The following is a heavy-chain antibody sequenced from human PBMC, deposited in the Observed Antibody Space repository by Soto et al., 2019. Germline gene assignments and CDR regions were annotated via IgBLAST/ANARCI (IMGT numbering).Heavy chain of an antibody. J-gene: IGHJ4*02. CDR2: ISGSGGST. CDR1: RGPFSSYA. V-gene: IGHV3-23*01. D-gene: IGHD3-10*01. CDR3: AKDSDLLWFGVLFDY. Sequence: PGGSLRLSCAASRGPFSSYAMSWVRQAPGKGLEWVSAISGSGGSTYYADSVKGRFTISRDNSKNTLYLQMNSLRAEDTAVYYCAKDSDLLWFGVLFDYWGQGTLVTVSS.